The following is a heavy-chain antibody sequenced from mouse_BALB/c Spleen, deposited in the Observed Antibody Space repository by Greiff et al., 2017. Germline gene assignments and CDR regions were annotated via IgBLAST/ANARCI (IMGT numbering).Heavy chain of an antibody. J-gene: IGHJ4*01. V-gene: IGHV14-3*02. CDR1: GFNIKDTY. D-gene: IGHD2-4*01. CDR2: IDPANGNT. CDR3: APYDYDDGYYAMDY. Sequence: EVKLQESGAELVKPGASVKLSCTASGFNIKDTYMHWVKQRPEQGLEWIGRIDPANGNTKYDPKFQGKATITADTSSNTAYLQLSSLTSEDTAVYYCAPYDYDDGYYAMDYWGQGTSVTVSS.